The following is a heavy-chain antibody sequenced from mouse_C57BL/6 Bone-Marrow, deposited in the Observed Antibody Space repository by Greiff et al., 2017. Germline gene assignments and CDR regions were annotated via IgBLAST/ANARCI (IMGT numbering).Heavy chain of an antibody. V-gene: IGHV1-69*01. CDR2: IDPSDSYT. CDR3: AIEDDGYYSAWFAY. J-gene: IGHJ3*01. CDR1: GYTFTSYW. Sequence: VQLQQPGAELVMPGASVKLSCKASGYTFTSYWMHWVKQRPGQGLEWIGEIDPSDSYTNYNQKFKGKSTLTVDKSSSTAYMQLGSLTSEDSAVYYCAIEDDGYYSAWFAYWGQGTLVTVSA. D-gene: IGHD2-3*01.